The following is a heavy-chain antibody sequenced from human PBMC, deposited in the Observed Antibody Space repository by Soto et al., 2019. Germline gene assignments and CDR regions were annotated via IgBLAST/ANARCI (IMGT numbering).Heavy chain of an antibody. J-gene: IGHJ6*02. CDR2: IKGDGSST. CDR3: ARGIRNYYGVDV. V-gene: IGHV3-74*01. Sequence: EVQLVESGGGLVQPGGSLRLSCAASGFTFSTYWMHWVRQAPGTRLEWVSRIKGDGSSTSYADSVKGRFTISRDNAKNTLYLQMNSLGAEDTAVYWCARGIRNYYGVDVWGQGTTVTVSS. CDR1: GFTFSTYW.